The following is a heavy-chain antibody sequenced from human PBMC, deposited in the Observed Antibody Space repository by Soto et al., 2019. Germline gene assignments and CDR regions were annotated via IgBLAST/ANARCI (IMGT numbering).Heavy chain of an antibody. CDR2: IYHSGST. CDR1: GGSISSSNW. Sequence: QVQLQESGPGLVKPSGTLSLTCAVSGGSISSSNWWSWVRQPPGKGLEWIGEIYHSGSTNYNPSLKSRVTISVGKSKNQFSLKLSSVTAADPAVYYCARVVGGYYYGMDVWGQGTTVTVSS. D-gene: IGHD2-2*01. CDR3: ARVVGGYYYGMDV. V-gene: IGHV4-4*02. J-gene: IGHJ6*02.